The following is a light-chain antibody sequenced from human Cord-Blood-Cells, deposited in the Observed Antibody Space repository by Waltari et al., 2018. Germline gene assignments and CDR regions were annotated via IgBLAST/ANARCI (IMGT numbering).Light chain of an antibody. CDR3: SSYTSSSTLYV. J-gene: IGLJ1*01. CDR2: DVS. V-gene: IGLV2-14*01. CDR1: SSYVGGYNY. Sequence: QSALTQPASVSGSPGQSITISCPGTSSYVGGYNYVSWYQQHPGKAPKLMIYDVSNRPSGVSNRFSGSKSGNTASLTISGLQAEDEADYYCSSYTSSSTLYVFGTGTKVTVL.